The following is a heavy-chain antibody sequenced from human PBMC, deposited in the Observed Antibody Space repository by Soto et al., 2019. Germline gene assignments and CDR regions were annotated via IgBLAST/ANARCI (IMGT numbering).Heavy chain of an antibody. J-gene: IGHJ5*02. Sequence: EVQLLESGEGWYRLGGPLGFSGPPPESPFGNNPIVWSAKPQGKGLGGVSAISGGGAGTDYADSVRGRFTISRDNSKNTLSLHMNALRAEDTALYFCARSPSSSSWLYFDPWGQGTLVTVSS. D-gene: IGHD6-13*01. CDR1: ESPFGNNP. CDR2: ISGGGAGT. CDR3: ARSPSSSSWLYFDP. V-gene: IGHV3-23*01.